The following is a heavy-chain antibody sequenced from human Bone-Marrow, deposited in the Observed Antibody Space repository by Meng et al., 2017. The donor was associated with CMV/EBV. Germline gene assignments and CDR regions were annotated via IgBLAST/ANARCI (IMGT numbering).Heavy chain of an antibody. CDR1: GFTFSSYA. J-gene: IGHJ5*02. D-gene: IGHD1-1*01. CDR3: ARTRTGTTVGWFDP. V-gene: IGHV3-23*01. CDR2: ISGSGGST. Sequence: GGSLRLSCAASGFTFSSYAMSWVRQAPGKGLEWVSAISGSGGSTYYADSVKGRFTISRDNAKNSLYLQMNSLRAEDTAVYYCARTRTGTTVGWFDPWGQGTLVTVSS.